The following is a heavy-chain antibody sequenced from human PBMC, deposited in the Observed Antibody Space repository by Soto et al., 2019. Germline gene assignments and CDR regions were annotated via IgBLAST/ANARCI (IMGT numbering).Heavy chain of an antibody. V-gene: IGHV1-69*13. Sequence: ASVKVSCKASGGTFSSYAISWVRQAPGQGLEWMGGIIPIFGTANYAQKFQGRVTITADESTSTAYMELSSLRSEDTAVYYCAGDPAFKIEGGVAATLTSYGREVWGKGTRVTVSS. CDR1: GGTFSSYA. CDR2: IIPIFGTA. J-gene: IGHJ6*04. D-gene: IGHD2-15*01. CDR3: AGDPAFKIEGGVAATLTSYGREV.